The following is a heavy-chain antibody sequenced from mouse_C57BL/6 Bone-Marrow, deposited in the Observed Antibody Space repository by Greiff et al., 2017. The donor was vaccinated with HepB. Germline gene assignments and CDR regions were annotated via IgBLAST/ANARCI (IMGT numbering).Heavy chain of an antibody. V-gene: IGHV5-16*01. CDR2: INYDGSST. Sequence: EVQVVESEGGLVQPGSSMKLSCTASGFTFSDYYMAWVLPVPEKGLEWVANINYDGSSTYYLDSLKSRFIISRDNAKNILYLQMSSLKSEDTATYYCARGLVTDYFDYWGQGTTLTVSS. CDR1: GFTFSDYY. J-gene: IGHJ2*01. D-gene: IGHD2-12*01. CDR3: ARGLVTDYFDY.